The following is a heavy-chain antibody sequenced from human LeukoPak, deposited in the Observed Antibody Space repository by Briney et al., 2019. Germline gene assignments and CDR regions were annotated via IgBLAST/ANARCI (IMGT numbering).Heavy chain of an antibody. CDR1: GFTFSDYW. D-gene: IGHD3-10*01. V-gene: IGHV3-7*01. CDR3: ARIGGSGTYWDY. CDR2: IKYHGSDE. J-gene: IGHJ4*02. Sequence: PGGSLTLSCAASGFTFSDYWMSWVRQAPGKGLEWVTNIKYHGSDEHYVDSVRGRFTISRDNAKNSLFLQMNSLRAEDTAVYYCARIGGSGTYWDYWGQGTLVTVSS.